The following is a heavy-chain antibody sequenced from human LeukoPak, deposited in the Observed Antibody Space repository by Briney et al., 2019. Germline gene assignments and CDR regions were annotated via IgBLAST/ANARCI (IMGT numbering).Heavy chain of an antibody. CDR2: ISSSSSTI. Sequence: GGSLRLSCAASGFTFSSYSMNWVRQAPGKGLEWVSYISSSSSTIYYADSVKGRLTISRDNAKNSLYLQMNSLRDEDTAVYYCARDQEVYDYVWGSYRLDYWGQGTLVTVSS. J-gene: IGHJ4*02. V-gene: IGHV3-48*02. D-gene: IGHD3-16*02. CDR1: GFTFSSYS. CDR3: ARDQEVYDYVWGSYRLDY.